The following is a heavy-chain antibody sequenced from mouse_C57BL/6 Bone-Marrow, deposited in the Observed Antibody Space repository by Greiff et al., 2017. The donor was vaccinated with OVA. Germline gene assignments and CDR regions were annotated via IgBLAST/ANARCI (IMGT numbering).Heavy chain of an antibody. Sequence: QVQLQQPGAELVKPGASVKMSCKASGYTFTSYWLTWVKQRPGQGLEWSGGIYPGSGSTNYNEKFKSKATLTVDTSSSTAYMQLSSLTSEDSAVYYCARLRLRRGFAYWGQGTLVTVSA. CDR3: ARLRLRRGFAY. V-gene: IGHV1-55*01. D-gene: IGHD2-4*01. CDR2: IYPGSGST. J-gene: IGHJ3*01. CDR1: GYTFTSYW.